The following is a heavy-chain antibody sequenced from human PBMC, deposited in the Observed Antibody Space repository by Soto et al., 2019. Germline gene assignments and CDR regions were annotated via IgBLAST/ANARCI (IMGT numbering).Heavy chain of an antibody. V-gene: IGHV3-21*01. Sequence: EVPVVDSGGGLVKPGGSLRLSCAASGFTFSTYTMNWVRQAPGKGLEWVSSISSSSNYIYYEDSLKGRFTISRDNAKNSLFLQMDSLRAEETAVYYCARGYIAGDYWGQGTLVTVSS. J-gene: IGHJ4*02. D-gene: IGHD1-20*01. CDR1: GFTFSTYT. CDR2: ISSSSNYI. CDR3: ARGYIAGDY.